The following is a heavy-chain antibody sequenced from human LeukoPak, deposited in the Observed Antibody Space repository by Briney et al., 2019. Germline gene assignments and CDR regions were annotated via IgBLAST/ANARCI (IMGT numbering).Heavy chain of an antibody. V-gene: IGHV6-1*01. Sequence: SQSLSLTCAISGDSVSSIDAAWNWLRQSPSRGLEWLGRTYYRSKWYSDYAVSVKSRTSINQDTSKNQFSLQLNSVTPEDTAVYYCTRAANRAFDFWGQGTLATVSS. D-gene: IGHD1-14*01. CDR2: TYYRSKWYS. CDR1: GDSVSSIDAA. J-gene: IGHJ3*01. CDR3: TRAANRAFDF.